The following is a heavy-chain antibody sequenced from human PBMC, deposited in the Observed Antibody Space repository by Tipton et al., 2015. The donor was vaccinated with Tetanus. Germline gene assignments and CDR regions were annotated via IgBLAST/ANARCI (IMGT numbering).Heavy chain of an antibody. Sequence: TLSLTCAVSGGSISSSRWWSWVRQPPGKGLEWIGEIFHDGSTNHNPSLESRVAISVDKSNNQFSLKLNSVTAADTAVYYCARGKHTVTFDYWGQGTLVTVSS. CDR1: GGSISSSRW. V-gene: IGHV4-4*02. D-gene: IGHD4-17*01. CDR3: ARGKHTVTFDY. CDR2: IFHDGST. J-gene: IGHJ4*02.